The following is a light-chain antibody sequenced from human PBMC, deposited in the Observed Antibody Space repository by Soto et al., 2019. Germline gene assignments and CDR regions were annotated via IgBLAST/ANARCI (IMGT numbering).Light chain of an antibody. CDR2: DAS. CDR3: QQCRNWPLT. J-gene: IGKJ4*01. V-gene: IGKV3-15*01. Sequence: EIVMTQSPATLSVSPGEGATLSCKASQNVYNNLAWYQQRPGQPPRLLIYDASTRATWISARFSGSVYGTEFTLTISSKQSEDFAVYFCQQCRNWPLTFGGGTKVEIK. CDR1: QNVYNN.